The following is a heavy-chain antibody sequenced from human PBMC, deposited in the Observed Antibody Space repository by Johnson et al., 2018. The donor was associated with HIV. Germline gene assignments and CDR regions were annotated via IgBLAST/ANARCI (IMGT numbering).Heavy chain of an antibody. Sequence: QVQLVESGGGVVQPGGSLRLSCAASGFTFNSYGMDWVRQAPGKGLEWVAFIRYDGSSKYYADSVTGRFTVSRDKSKNTLYLKMKSLRPEDTAVYYCAREPKWESRTPHAFDIWGQGTMVTVSS. CDR3: AREPKWESRTPHAFDI. CDR1: GFTFNSYG. J-gene: IGHJ3*02. D-gene: IGHD1-26*01. V-gene: IGHV3-30*02. CDR2: IRYDGSSK.